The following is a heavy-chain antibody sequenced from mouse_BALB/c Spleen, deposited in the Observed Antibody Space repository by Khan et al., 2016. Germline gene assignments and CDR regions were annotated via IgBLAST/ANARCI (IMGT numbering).Heavy chain of an antibody. CDR2: IAPSNSET. CDR3: SRGSYAMDY. J-gene: IGHJ4*01. CDR1: GYTFTKFW. V-gene: IGHV1S127*01. Sequence: QVRLQQSGPELVRPGASVKMSCKASGYTFTKFWMHWVIQRPGQGLEWIGMIAPSNSETRLDQKFKDKATLNVDKSSNTAYMQLSGLTSEDSAVYYCSRGSYAMDYWGQGTSVTVSS.